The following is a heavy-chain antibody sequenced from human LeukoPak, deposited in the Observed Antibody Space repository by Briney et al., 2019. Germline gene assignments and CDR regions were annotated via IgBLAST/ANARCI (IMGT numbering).Heavy chain of an antibody. CDR2: IYYSGST. CDR1: GGSISSSSYY. D-gene: IGHD3-22*01. Sequence: SETLSLTRTVSGGSISSSSYYWGWIRQPPGKGLEWIGSIYYSGSTYYNPSLKSRVTISVDTSKNQFSLKLSSVTAADTAVYYCARPRYYDSSDPDAFDIWGQGTMVTVSS. V-gene: IGHV4-39*01. J-gene: IGHJ3*02. CDR3: ARPRYYDSSDPDAFDI.